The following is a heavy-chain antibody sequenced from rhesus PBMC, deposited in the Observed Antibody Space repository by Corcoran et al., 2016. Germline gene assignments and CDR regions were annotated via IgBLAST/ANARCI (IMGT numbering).Heavy chain of an antibody. V-gene: IGHV4-92*01. CDR2: IYGGSGST. CDR3: ARLDGNWSDS. CDR1: GGSISSSNW. J-gene: IGHJ6*01. D-gene: IGHD4-35*01. Sequence: QVQLQESGPGLVKPSETLSLTCAVSGGSISSSNWWSWIRQSPGKGLEWIGYIYGGSGSTSDNPSLRIRVTIATDTSKTQLSLKLSSVTAADPAVYYCARLDGNWSDSWGQGVVVTVSS.